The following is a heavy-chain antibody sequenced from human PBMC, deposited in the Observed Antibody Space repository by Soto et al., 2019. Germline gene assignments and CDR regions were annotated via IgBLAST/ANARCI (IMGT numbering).Heavy chain of an antibody. CDR3: TSALRGDDYYGMDV. Sequence: LQAPGKGLEWVGFIRTKTYGGTTEYAASVKGRFTVSRDDSESIAYLQMNSLKIEDTAVYYCTSALRGDDYYGMDVWGQGTTVTVSS. V-gene: IGHV3-49*02. D-gene: IGHD5-12*01. J-gene: IGHJ6*02. CDR2: IRTKTYGGTT.